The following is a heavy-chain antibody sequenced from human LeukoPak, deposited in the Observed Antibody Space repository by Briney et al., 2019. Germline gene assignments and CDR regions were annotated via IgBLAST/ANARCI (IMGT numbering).Heavy chain of an antibody. CDR3: ARDIYGSGSPPCLDP. CDR2: ISYDGSNK. Sequence: GRSLRLSCAASGFTFSSYAMHWVRQAPGKGLEWVAVISYDGSNKYYADSVKGRFTIPRDNSKNTLYLQMNSLRAEDTAVYYCARDIYGSGSPPCLDPWGQGTLVTVSS. J-gene: IGHJ5*02. D-gene: IGHD3-10*01. V-gene: IGHV3-30*04. CDR1: GFTFSSYA.